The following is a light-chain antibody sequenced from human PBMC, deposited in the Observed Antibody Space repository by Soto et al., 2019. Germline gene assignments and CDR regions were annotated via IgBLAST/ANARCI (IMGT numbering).Light chain of an antibody. CDR3: QQYGSSPTT. CDR1: QSVNSDY. V-gene: IGKV3-20*01. Sequence: EIVLTQSPGTLSLSPGERTTLSCRASQSVNSDYLAWYQQKPGQAPRLLIYGSSTRATGIPDRFSGSGSGTDFTLTINGLEPEDFAIYYCQQYGSSPTTFAQGTRLEIK. J-gene: IGKJ5*01. CDR2: GSS.